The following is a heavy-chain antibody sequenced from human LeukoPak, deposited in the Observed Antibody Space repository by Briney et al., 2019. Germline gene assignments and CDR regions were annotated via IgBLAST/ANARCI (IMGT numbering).Heavy chain of an antibody. D-gene: IGHD1-26*01. Sequence: PGGSLRLSCTASGFTLNHYWMHWVRQAPGKGPVWVSLIKTDGITTTYADFVKGRFTISRDDARNTLFLEMNSLRADDTAVYYCARDGSGTSPFDYWGQGTLVTVSS. CDR1: GFTLNHYW. J-gene: IGHJ4*02. V-gene: IGHV3-74*01. CDR3: ARDGSGTSPFDY. CDR2: IKTDGITT.